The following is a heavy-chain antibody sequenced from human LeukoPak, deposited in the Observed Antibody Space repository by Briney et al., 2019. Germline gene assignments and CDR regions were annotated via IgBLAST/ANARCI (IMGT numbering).Heavy chain of an antibody. CDR1: GGSFSAYY. J-gene: IGHJ4*02. D-gene: IGHD4-17*01. V-gene: IGHV4-34*12. CDR3: ARNGDYSLDS. Sequence: PSETLSLTCAVYGGSFSAYYWSWVRQPPGKGLEWIGETLHSGSTSYNPSLQSRVTMPINTSKSQFSLRLTSVTAADTAIYYCARNGDYSLDSWGQGTLVTVSS. CDR2: TLHSGST.